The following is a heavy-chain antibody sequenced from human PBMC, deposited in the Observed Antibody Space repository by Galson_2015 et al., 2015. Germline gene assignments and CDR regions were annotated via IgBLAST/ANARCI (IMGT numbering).Heavy chain of an antibody. CDR1: GFTFSSSA. D-gene: IGHD2-21*02. Sequence: SLRLSCAASGFTFSSSAMNWVRQAPGKGLEWVSALSHTGSSIYYADSVKGRFTISRDNSKNTLYLHLNSLRADDTAVYYCAKDRRAVVMSAIDYWGQGTQVTFSS. V-gene: IGHV3-23*01. J-gene: IGHJ4*02. CDR2: LSHTGSSI. CDR3: AKDRRAVVMSAIDY.